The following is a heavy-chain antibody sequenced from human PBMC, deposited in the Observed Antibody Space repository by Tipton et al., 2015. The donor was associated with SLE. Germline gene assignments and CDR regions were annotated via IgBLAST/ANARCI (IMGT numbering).Heavy chain of an antibody. CDR2: IYYSGTT. D-gene: IGHD2-15*01. CDR1: GGSISETIYY. V-gene: IGHV4-39*07. Sequence: TLSLTCTVSGGSISETIYYWGWIRQPPGKGLEWIGSIYYSGTTYYNPSLKSRVTISVDTSKNQFSLQLSSVTAADTAVYYCATKERCRGGSCYHYWGQGTLVTVSS. J-gene: IGHJ4*02. CDR3: ATKERCRGGSCYHY.